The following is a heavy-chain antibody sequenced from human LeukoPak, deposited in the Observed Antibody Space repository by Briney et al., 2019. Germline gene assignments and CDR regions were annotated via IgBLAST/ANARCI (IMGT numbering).Heavy chain of an antibody. V-gene: IGHV3-21*01. J-gene: IGHJ4*02. Sequence: PGGSLRLSCAASEFTFSAYGMNWVRQAPGKGLEWVSSISSSSKYIYYADSVKGRFTISRDNTKNSLYLQMSSLRAEDTAVYYYARGVATVGTTPFDYWGQGTLVTVSS. CDR3: ARGVATVGTTPFDY. CDR1: EFTFSAYG. CDR2: ISSSSKYI. D-gene: IGHD6-13*01.